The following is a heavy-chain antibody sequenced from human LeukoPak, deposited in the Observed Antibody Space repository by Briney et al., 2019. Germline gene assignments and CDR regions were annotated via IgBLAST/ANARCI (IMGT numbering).Heavy chain of an antibody. CDR1: GGTFSSYA. J-gene: IGHJ4*02. V-gene: IGHV1-69*06. Sequence: SVKVSCKASGGTFSSYAISWARQAPGQGLEWMGGIIPIFGTANYAQKFQGRVTITADKSTSTAYMELSSLRSEDTAVYYCASILYDSSGYYYGPFDYWGQGTLVTVSS. CDR3: ASILYDSSGYYYGPFDY. CDR2: IIPIFGTA. D-gene: IGHD3-22*01.